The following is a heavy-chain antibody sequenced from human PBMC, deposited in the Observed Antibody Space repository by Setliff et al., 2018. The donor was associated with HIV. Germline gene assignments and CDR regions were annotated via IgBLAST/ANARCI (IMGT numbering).Heavy chain of an antibody. CDR2: IYTSGST. Sequence: SETLSLTCTVSGDSISNYYWSWVRQPPGKGLEWIGYIYTSGSTNYNPSLKSRVTISIDTSRNQFSLTVSSVTAADTAVYYCARHSPSDYWGQGTLVTVSS. CDR3: ARHSPSDY. V-gene: IGHV4-4*09. J-gene: IGHJ4*02. CDR1: GDSISNYY.